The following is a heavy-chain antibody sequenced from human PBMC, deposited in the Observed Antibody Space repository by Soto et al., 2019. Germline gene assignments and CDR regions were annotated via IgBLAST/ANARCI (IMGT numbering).Heavy chain of an antibody. J-gene: IGHJ4*02. D-gene: IGHD2-21*01. V-gene: IGHV3-66*01. CDR2: IYSSDRT. CDR3: VRGPYWNGGHSPDS. Sequence: GGTLSLSCAASGFTISTTCMSWVRQAPGKGLEYVSVIYSSDRTYYADSVKDRFNIFRDISKNTLYLQKSSLRVEDTAVYYGVRGPYWNGGHSPDSWGPGTLVTVSS. CDR1: GFTISTTC.